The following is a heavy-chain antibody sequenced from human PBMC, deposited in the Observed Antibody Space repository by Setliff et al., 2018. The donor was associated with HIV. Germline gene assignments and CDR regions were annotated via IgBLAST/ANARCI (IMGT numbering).Heavy chain of an antibody. CDR1: GDSINTHY. D-gene: IGHD1-26*01. CDR3: ARSTVGAGASFP. Sequence: LSLTCTVSGDSINTHYWSWIRQPPGKGLEWIGCISHSGNTNFNPSLNSRATISLDTSKNQFSLRLTSLTAADTAIYYCARSTVGAGASFPWGRGILVTVS. J-gene: IGHJ5*02. V-gene: IGHV4-59*11. CDR2: ISHSGNT.